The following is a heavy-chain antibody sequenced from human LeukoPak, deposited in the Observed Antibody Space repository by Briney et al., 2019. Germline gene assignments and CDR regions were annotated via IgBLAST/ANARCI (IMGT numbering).Heavy chain of an antibody. D-gene: IGHD6-19*01. CDR1: GFTFTSYW. CDR3: ARGSSGWYY. Sequence: GGSLRLSCAASGFTFTSYWMSWVRQASGKGLEWVANIKHDGSDRYYADSVKGRFSISRDNAKNSVHLQLNSLTAEDTAIYYCARGSSGWYYWGQGTLVVVSA. V-gene: IGHV3-7*04. CDR2: IKHDGSDR. J-gene: IGHJ4*02.